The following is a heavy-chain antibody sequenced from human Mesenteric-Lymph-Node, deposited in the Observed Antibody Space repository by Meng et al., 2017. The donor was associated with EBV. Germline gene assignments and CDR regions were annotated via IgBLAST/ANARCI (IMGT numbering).Heavy chain of an antibody. J-gene: IGHJ4*02. CDR1: GGSIGSNHYY. Sequence: QWQLQQGGAGLLKPSETLSAPCVVYGGSIGSNHYYWGWIRQPPGKGLEWIGSMYYNGSPSYSPSLKSRVTISVDTSKNQFSLKLNSVTAADTAVYYCATPGSGWYYFDYWGQGNLVTVSS. D-gene: IGHD6-19*01. CDR3: ATPGSGWYYFDY. V-gene: IGHV4-39*07. CDR2: MYYNGSP.